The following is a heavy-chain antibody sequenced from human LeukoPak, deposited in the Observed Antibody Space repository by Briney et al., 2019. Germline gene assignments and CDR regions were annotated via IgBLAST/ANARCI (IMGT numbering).Heavy chain of an antibody. CDR2: ITGSGAAT. CDR3: ARGFRDGPLYGMDV. V-gene: IGHV3-20*03. D-gene: IGHD2-21*01. Sequence: PGGSLRLSFAASGYTFNDYGVSWVRQAPTRGLEWVSGITGSGAATAYADSVKGRFTISRDNAKNSLFLEMNSLTAEDTALYYCARGFRDGPLYGMDVWGQGTTVTVSS. CDR1: GYTFNDYG. J-gene: IGHJ6*02.